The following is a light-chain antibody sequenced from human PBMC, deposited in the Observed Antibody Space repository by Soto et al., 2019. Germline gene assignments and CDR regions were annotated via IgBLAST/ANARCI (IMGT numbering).Light chain of an antibody. V-gene: IGKV1-5*01. CDR1: QSISSW. CDR2: DAS. CDR3: QQYNSYRA. Sequence: IQMTQSPSTLSASVGDRVTITCRASQSISSWLAWYQQKPGKAPKLLIYDASSLESGVPSRFSGSGSGTEFTLTITSLHPDDFATYYCQQYNSYRAFGQGTKVDIK. J-gene: IGKJ1*01.